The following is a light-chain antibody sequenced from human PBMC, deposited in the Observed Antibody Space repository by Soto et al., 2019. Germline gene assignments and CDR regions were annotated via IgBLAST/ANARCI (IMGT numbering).Light chain of an antibody. CDR1: SSDVGGYNY. V-gene: IGLV2-14*01. CDR3: SSYTSSSTPLYV. CDR2: DVS. J-gene: IGLJ1*01. Sequence: QSALTQPASVSGSPGQSITISCIGTSSDVGGYNYVSWYQQHPGKAPKLMIYDVSNRPSGVSNRFSGSKSGNTASLTISGLQAEDEADYYCSSYTSSSTPLYVFGTGTKLTVL.